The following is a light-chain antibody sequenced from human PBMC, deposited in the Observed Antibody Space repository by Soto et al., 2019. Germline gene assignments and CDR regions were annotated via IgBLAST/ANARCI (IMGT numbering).Light chain of an antibody. CDR2: GTS. Sequence: EILMTQSPATLSVSPGESATLSCMASQSIGSNLAWYQQKPGQTPRLLIYGTSIRATGIPARVSGSGSGTDFTLTISSLQSEDFTVYSCLQYHNLWAFGQGTKVDI. V-gene: IGKV3-15*01. J-gene: IGKJ1*01. CDR3: LQYHNLWA. CDR1: QSIGSN.